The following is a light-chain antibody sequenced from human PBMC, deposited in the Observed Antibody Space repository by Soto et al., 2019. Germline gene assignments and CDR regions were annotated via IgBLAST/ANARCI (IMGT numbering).Light chain of an antibody. J-gene: IGLJ1*01. CDR3: SSFSANRLYV. CDR1: SNDIGTYDY. V-gene: IGLV2-14*01. CDR2: GVR. Sequence: QSALTQPTSVSGSPGQSITISCTGNSNDIGTYDYVCWYQQHPGKAPRLLIHGVRKRPPGISGRFSASKSGLTASLTISGLQAEDEADYYCSSFSANRLYVFGPGTQLTVL.